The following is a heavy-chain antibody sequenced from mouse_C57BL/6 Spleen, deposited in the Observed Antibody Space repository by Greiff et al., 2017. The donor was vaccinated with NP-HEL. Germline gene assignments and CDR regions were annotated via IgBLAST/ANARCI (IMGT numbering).Heavy chain of an antibody. V-gene: IGHV1-26*01. CDR1: GYTFTDYY. J-gene: IGHJ2*01. CDR2: INPNNGGT. Sequence: EVQLKQSGPELVKPGASVKISCKASGYTFTDYYMNWVKQSHGKSLEWIGDINPNNGGTSYNQKFKGKATLTVDKSSSTAYMELRSLTSEDSAVYYCARRGVTTVVATGGFDYWGQGTTLTVSS. D-gene: IGHD1-1*01. CDR3: ARRGVTTVVATGGFDY.